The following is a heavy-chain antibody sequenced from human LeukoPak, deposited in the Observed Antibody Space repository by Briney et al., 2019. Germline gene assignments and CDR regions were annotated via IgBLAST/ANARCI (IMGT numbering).Heavy chain of an antibody. CDR1: GGSISSSSYY. J-gene: IGHJ4*02. CDR2: IYYSGIT. Sequence: SETLSLTCTVSGGSISSSSYYWGWIRQPPGKGLEWIGSIYYSGITYYNPSLKSRVTISVDTSKNQFSLELSSVTAADTAVYYCARDLATHGEVSGDFDYWGQGTLVTVSS. D-gene: IGHD4-17*01. CDR3: ARDLATHGEVSGDFDY. V-gene: IGHV4-39*02.